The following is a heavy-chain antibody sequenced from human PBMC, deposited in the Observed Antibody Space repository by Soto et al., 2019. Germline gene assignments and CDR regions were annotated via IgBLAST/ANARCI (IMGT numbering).Heavy chain of an antibody. CDR1: GFSLSDYW. J-gene: IGHJ4*01. Sequence: SLRLSCAASGFSLSDYWMHWVRQVPGKGLLWVSRISVDGRDTTYADSVKGRFTISRDNAKNTLYLQMDSLRAEDTAVYYCVRAPEQRLIDGWGHRSLVTVSS. CDR2: ISVDGRDT. CDR3: VRAPEQRLIDG. D-gene: IGHD6-19*01. V-gene: IGHV3-74*03.